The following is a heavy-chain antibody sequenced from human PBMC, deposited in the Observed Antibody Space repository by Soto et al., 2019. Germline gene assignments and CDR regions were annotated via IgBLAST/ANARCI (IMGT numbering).Heavy chain of an antibody. Sequence: VKVSCKASGGTFSIYAISWVRQAPVQGLEWMGGIIPIFGTANYAQKFQGRVTITADESTSTAYMELSSLRSEDTAVYYCAAGIAAAGETYYYGMDVWGQGTTVTVAS. CDR1: GGTFSIYA. D-gene: IGHD6-13*01. CDR2: IIPIFGTA. CDR3: AAGIAAAGETYYYGMDV. V-gene: IGHV1-69*13. J-gene: IGHJ6*02.